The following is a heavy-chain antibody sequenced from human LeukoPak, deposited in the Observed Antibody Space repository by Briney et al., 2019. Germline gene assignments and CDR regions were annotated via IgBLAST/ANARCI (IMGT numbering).Heavy chain of an antibody. CDR2: INHSGST. Sequence: SETLSLTCAVYGGSFSGYYWSWIRQPPGKGLEWIGEINHSGSTNYNPSLKSRVTISVDTSKNQFSLKLSSVAAADTAVYYCARANLSSSPQKAGFDPWGQGTLVTVSS. V-gene: IGHV4-34*01. CDR3: ARANLSSSPQKAGFDP. CDR1: GGSFSGYY. D-gene: IGHD6-6*01. J-gene: IGHJ5*02.